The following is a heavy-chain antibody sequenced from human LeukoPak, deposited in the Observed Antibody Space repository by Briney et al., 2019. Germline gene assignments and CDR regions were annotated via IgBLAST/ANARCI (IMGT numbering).Heavy chain of an antibody. D-gene: IGHD3-10*01. CDR3: ERVFPITMVRGVLDDYYGMDV. V-gene: IGHV1-18*04. CDR1: GYTFTSYG. Sequence: ASVTVSCKASGYTFTSYGISWVRQAPGQGLEWMGWNSAYNGNTNYAQKLQGRVTMTTDTSTSTAYMELRSLRYDDTAVYYCERVFPITMVRGVLDDYYGMDVWGKGTTVTVSS. CDR2: NSAYNGNT. J-gene: IGHJ6*04.